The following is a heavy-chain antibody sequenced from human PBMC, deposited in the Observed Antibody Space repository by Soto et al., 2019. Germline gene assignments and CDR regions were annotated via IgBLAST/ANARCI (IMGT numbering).Heavy chain of an antibody. J-gene: IGHJ4*02. CDR2: IYPGDSDT. V-gene: IGHV5-51*01. CDR3: VRYYYDSSGYYYAFPYFDY. D-gene: IGHD3-22*01. Sequence: PGESLKISCKGSGYSFSNYWIAWVRQMPGKGLEWMGIIYPGDSDTRYSPSFQGQVTISADKSISTAYLQWSSLKASDTAMYYCVRYYYDSSGYYYAFPYFDYWGQGTLVTVSS. CDR1: GYSFSNYW.